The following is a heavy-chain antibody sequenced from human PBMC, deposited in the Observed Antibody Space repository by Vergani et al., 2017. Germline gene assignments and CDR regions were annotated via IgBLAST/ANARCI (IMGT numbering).Heavy chain of an antibody. Sequence: QVQLVQSGAEVKKPGSSVKVSCKASGGTFSSYAISWVRQAPGQGLEWMGGIIPIFGTANYAQKFQGRVTITADESTSTAYMELSSLRSEDTAVYYCATDIPLARYGSGRPYYGMDVWGQGTTVTVSS. CDR2: IIPIFGTA. CDR1: GGTFSSYA. V-gene: IGHV1-69*01. CDR3: ATDIPLARYGSGRPYYGMDV. J-gene: IGHJ6*02. D-gene: IGHD3-10*01.